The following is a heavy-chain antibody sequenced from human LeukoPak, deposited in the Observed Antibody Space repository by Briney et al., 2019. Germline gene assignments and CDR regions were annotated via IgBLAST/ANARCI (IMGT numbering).Heavy chain of an antibody. J-gene: IGHJ4*02. CDR1: GFTFSSYG. V-gene: IGHV3-30*03. CDR3: ARHSSRRDTYYYDSSGYTETDY. Sequence: GGSLRLSCAASGFTFSSYGMHWVRQAPGKGLEWVAVISYDGSNKYYADSVKGRFTISRDNSKNTLYLQMNSLRAEDTAVYYCARHSSRRDTYYYDSSGYTETDYWGQGTLVTVSS. CDR2: ISYDGSNK. D-gene: IGHD3-22*01.